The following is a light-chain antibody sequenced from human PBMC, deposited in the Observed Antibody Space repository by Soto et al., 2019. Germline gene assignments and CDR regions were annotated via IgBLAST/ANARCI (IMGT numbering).Light chain of an antibody. V-gene: IGKV3D-7*01. CDR1: QSVSSSY. CDR2: GAS. CDR3: QQDYTSFS. J-gene: IGKJ3*01. Sequence: PGERVTLSCRASQSVSSSYLTWYQQKPGQAPRLLIYGASPRATSIPSRFIGSGSGTDFTHTISSLQPEDFAVYYCQQDYTSFSFGPGTNVY.